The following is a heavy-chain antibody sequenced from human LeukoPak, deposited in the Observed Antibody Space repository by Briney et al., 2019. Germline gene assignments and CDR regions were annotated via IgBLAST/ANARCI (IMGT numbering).Heavy chain of an antibody. CDR1: GFTFSSYG. CDR3: AKDRLYGSSWYEGYYFDY. Sequence: GGSLRLSCAASGFTFSSYGMHWVRQAPGKGLEWVAFIRYDGSNKYYADSVKGRFTISRDNSKNTLYLQMNSLRAEDTAVYYCAKDRLYGSSWYEGYYFDYWGQGTLVTVSS. D-gene: IGHD6-13*01. V-gene: IGHV3-30*02. J-gene: IGHJ4*02. CDR2: IRYDGSNK.